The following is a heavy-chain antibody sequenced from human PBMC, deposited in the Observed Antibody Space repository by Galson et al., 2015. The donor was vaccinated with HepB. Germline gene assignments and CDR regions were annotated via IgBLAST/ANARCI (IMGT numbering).Heavy chain of an antibody. CDR2: IIPILGIA. V-gene: IGHV1-69*02. J-gene: IGHJ6*02. CDR1: GGTFSSYT. CDR3: ARGTNYYYYGMDV. D-gene: IGHD1-1*01. Sequence: SVKVSCKASGGTFSSYTISWVRQAPGQGLEWMGRIIPILGIANYAQKFQGRVTITADKSTSTAYMELSSLRSEDTAVYYYARGTNYYYYGMDVWGQGTTVTVSS.